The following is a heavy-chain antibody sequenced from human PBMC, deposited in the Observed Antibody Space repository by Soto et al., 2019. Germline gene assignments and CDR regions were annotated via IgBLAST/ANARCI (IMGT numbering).Heavy chain of an antibody. CDR1: GFTFSEYS. CDR3: VKNSGWFNT. J-gene: IGHJ5*02. D-gene: IGHD3-10*01. CDR2: ISSDGDIT. Sequence: GGSLRLSCSASGFTFSEYSMHWVRQAPGKGLQYVSTISSDGDITYYADSVKGRFTISRDNSNNTLYVQMNNLRADDTAVYYCVKNSGWFNTWGQGALVTVSS. V-gene: IGHV3-64*03.